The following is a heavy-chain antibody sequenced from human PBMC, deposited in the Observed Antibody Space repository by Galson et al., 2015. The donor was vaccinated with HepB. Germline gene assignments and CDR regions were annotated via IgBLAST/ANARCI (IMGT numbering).Heavy chain of an antibody. CDR3: ASNSPMYYYDSSGMDV. V-gene: IGHV3-30-3*01. CDR1: GFTFSSYA. D-gene: IGHD3-22*01. CDR2: ISYDGSNK. J-gene: IGHJ6*02. Sequence: SLRLSCAASGFTFSSYAMHWVRQAPGKGLEWVAVISYDGSNKYYADSVKGRFTISRDNSKNTLYLQMNSLRAEDTAVYYCASNSPMYYYDSSGMDVWGQGTTVTVSS.